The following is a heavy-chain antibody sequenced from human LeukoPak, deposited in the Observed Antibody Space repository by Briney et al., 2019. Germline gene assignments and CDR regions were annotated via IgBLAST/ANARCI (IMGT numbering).Heavy chain of an antibody. V-gene: IGHV3-23*01. CDR2: ISGSGGST. CDR1: GFTFSSYA. J-gene: IGHJ3*02. Sequence: HPGGSLRLSCAASGFTFSSYAMSWVRQAPGKGLEWVSAISGSGGSTYYADSVKGRFTISRDNSKNTLYLQMNSLRAEDTAVYYCAKLTYYYDSSAPGAFDIWGQGTMVTVSS. CDR3: AKLTYYYDSSAPGAFDI. D-gene: IGHD3-22*01.